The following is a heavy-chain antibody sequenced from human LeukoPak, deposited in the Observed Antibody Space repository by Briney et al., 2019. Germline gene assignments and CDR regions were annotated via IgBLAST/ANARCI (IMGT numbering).Heavy chain of an antibody. Sequence: GGSLRLSCAASGFTFSSYAMSWVRQAPGKGLEWVSAISGSGGSTYYADSVKGRFTISRDNSKNTLYLQMNSLRAEDTAVYYCAKDPQYYYDSSGYYLPFDYWGQGTLVTVSS. D-gene: IGHD3-22*01. CDR3: AKDPQYYYDSSGYYLPFDY. V-gene: IGHV3-23*01. J-gene: IGHJ4*02. CDR1: GFTFSSYA. CDR2: ISGSGGST.